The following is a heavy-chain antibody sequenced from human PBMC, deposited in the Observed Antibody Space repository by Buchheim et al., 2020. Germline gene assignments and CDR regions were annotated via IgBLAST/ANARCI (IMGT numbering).Heavy chain of an antibody. Sequence: QVQLVQSGAEEKKPGASVKVSCKASGYTFTNYAMHWVRQAAGQRPEWIGWINAGNGFTKYSQKFQGRVTITRDTSASTVYMELSSLRSEDTAVYHCVRGDNWKGDVWGQGTT. CDR1: GYTFTNYA. CDR3: VRGDNWKGDV. D-gene: IGHD1-20*01. V-gene: IGHV1-3*05. J-gene: IGHJ6*02. CDR2: INAGNGFT.